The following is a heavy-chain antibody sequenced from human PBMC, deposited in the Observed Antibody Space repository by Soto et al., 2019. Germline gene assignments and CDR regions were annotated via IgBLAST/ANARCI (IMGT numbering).Heavy chain of an antibody. CDR2: IIPIFGTA. V-gene: IGHV1-69*12. D-gene: IGHD6-13*01. Sequence: QVQLVQSGAEVKKHGSSVKVSCKASGGTFSSYAISWVRQAPGQGLEWMGGIIPIFGTANYAQKFQGRVTITADESTSTAYMELSSLRSEDTAVYYCASGGGSSWYPSYNWFDPWGQGTLVTVSS. J-gene: IGHJ5*02. CDR3: ASGGGSSWYPSYNWFDP. CDR1: GGTFSSYA.